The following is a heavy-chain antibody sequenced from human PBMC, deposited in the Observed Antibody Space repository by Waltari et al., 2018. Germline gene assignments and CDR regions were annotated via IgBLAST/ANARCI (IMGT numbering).Heavy chain of an antibody. CDR2: YYNSGNT. CDR1: GASINNTPDY. J-gene: IGHJ4*02. Sequence: QVQLQESGPGLVKPSETLSLTCTVSGASINNTPDYWGWIRQPPGKGLEWVGSYYNSGNTYYNPSLKSRLTISADTSNNQFSLQITSVTAADAAVYFCATDTPGNYYKQWVHWGRGILVTVSS. D-gene: IGHD3-10*01. V-gene: IGHV4-39*01. CDR3: ATDTPGNYYKQWVH.